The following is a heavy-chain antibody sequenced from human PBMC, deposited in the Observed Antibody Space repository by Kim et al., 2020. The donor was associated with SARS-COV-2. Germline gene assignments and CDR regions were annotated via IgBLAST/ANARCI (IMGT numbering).Heavy chain of an antibody. J-gene: IGHJ5*02. CDR3: TKDRGAFP. D-gene: IGHD3-3*02. CDR2: ISTNGVNT. Sequence: GGSLRLSCSASGFTFSSYAMHWVRQAPGKGLEYVSAISTNGVNTYYADSVKGRFTISRDNSKNTLYLQMSSLRAEDTAIYYYTKDRGAFPWGQGTLVTVS. V-gene: IGHV3-64D*09. CDR1: GFTFSSYA.